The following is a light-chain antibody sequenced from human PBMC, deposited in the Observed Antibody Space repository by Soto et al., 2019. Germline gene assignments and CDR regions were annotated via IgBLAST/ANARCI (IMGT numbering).Light chain of an antibody. Sequence: IRVTQSPSSFSASTGDRVTITCRASQGISSYLAWYQQKPGKAPKLLIYAASTLQSGVPSRFSGSGSGTEFSLTISNLQPDDCATYYCQPYENYWTFGEGTKVDIK. CDR1: QGISSY. J-gene: IGKJ1*01. V-gene: IGKV1-8*01. CDR2: AAS. CDR3: QPYENYWT.